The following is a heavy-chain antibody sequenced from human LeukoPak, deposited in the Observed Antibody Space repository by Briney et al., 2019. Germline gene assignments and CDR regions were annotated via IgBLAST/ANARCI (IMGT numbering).Heavy chain of an antibody. D-gene: IGHD6-13*01. CDR3: ARLMVAGYLGQVVRSQPKPYALDV. J-gene: IGHJ6*02. V-gene: IGHV5-51*01. CDR2: IYPGHSDT. CDR1: GYSFSSYW. Sequence: GESLKISCKGSGYSFSSYWIGWVRQMTGKGPEWMGIIYPGHSDTRYSPSFQDQVTISADKSINTAYLQWRSLKASDTAMYYCARLMVAGYLGQVVRSQPKPYALDVWGQGTTVTVS.